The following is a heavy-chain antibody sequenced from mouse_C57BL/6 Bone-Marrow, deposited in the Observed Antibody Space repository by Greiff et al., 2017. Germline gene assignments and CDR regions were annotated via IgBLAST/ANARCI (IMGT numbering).Heavy chain of an antibody. CDR2: IHPGDGDS. D-gene: IGHD1-1*01. J-gene: IGHJ3*01. CDR1: GYAFSSSW. V-gene: IGHV1-82*01. CDR3: ARPDYYGSRAGFAY. Sequence: QVQLQQSGPELVKPGASVTISCKASGYAFSSSWWNWVKQRPGKGLEWIGRIHPGDGDSNYTGKFKGKAKLTANTSSSTDYMQLSSLTSEDSAVYFCARPDYYGSRAGFAYWGQGTLVTVSA.